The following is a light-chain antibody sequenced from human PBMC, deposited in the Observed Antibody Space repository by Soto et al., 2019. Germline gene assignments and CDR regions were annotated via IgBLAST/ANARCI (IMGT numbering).Light chain of an antibody. V-gene: IGKV1-5*01. CDR3: QQYKNYWT. Sequence: EIQMTQSPSTLTASFGDRATITCRASQSISGWLAWYQQKPGKAPKLLIHDVSSLESGVPSTLSGSASGTEFTLAISNLQPDDFATYYCQQYKNYWTFGQGTKVDIK. CDR2: DVS. J-gene: IGKJ1*01. CDR1: QSISGW.